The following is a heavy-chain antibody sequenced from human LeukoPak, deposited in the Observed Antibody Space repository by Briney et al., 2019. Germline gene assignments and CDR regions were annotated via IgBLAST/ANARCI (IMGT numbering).Heavy chain of an antibody. Sequence: GGSLRLSCVASGFTFSNSWMGWVRRAPGKGLEWVANMKQDGSEKYCVDSVEGRFTISRDNAKNSLYLQMNSLRDEDTAVYYCAKGGGVVVSSPYYFDYWGQGTLVTVSS. CDR3: AKGGGVVVSSPYYFDY. CDR1: GFTFSNSW. CDR2: MKQDGSEK. V-gene: IGHV3-7*03. J-gene: IGHJ4*02. D-gene: IGHD2-15*01.